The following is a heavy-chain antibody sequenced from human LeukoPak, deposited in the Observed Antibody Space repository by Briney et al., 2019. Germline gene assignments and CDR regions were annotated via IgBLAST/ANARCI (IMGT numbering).Heavy chain of an antibody. CDR1: GGSFSGYY. V-gene: IGHV4-34*01. D-gene: IGHD3-10*01. CDR2: INHSGST. CDR3: ARASIRGDDY. Sequence: SETLSLTCAVYGGSFSGYYWSWIRQPPGKGLEWIGEINHSGSTNYNPPLKSRVTISVDTSKNQFSLKLSSVTAADTAVYYCARASIRGDDYWGQGTLVTVSS. J-gene: IGHJ4*02.